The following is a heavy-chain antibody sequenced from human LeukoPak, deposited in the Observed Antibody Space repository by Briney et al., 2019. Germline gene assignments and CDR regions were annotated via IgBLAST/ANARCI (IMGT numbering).Heavy chain of an antibody. V-gene: IGHV3-48*01. CDR2: ISSSSSNI. CDR1: GFTFSSYS. Sequence: GGSLRLSCAASGFTFSSYSMNWVRQAPGKGLEWVSYISSSSSNIYYADSVKGRFTISRDNAKNSLYLQMNSLRAEDTAVYYCARSLPNYYDSSGSHAFDIWGQGTMVTVSS. J-gene: IGHJ3*02. CDR3: ARSLPNYYDSSGSHAFDI. D-gene: IGHD3-22*01.